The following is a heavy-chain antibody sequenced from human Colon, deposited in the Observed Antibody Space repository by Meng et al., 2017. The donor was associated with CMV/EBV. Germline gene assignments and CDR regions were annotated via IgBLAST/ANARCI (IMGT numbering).Heavy chain of an antibody. J-gene: IGHJ3*02. V-gene: IGHV3-30*02. CDR3: AKLIAARPDAFDI. D-gene: IGHD6-6*01. CDR2: IRYDGSNK. Sequence: GGSLRLSCAASGFSFSAHGMHWVRQAPGKGLEWVAFIRYDGSNKYYADSVKGRFTISRDNSKNTLYLQMNSLRAEDTAVYYCAKLIAARPDAFDIWGQGTMVTVSS. CDR1: GFSFSAHG.